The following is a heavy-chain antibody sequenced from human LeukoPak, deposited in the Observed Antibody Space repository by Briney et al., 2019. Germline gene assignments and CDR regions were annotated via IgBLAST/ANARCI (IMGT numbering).Heavy chain of an antibody. Sequence: GRSLRLSCAASGFTFSNYGMFWVRQAPGMGLEWVAVIWNDASHEYYADSVKGRFSISRDNSKNTLYRQMNSLRAEDTAIYYCARGYSSRDRVGDFDYWGQGTLVTVSS. J-gene: IGHJ4*02. D-gene: IGHD1-26*01. CDR3: ARGYSSRDRVGDFDY. CDR1: GFTFSNYG. V-gene: IGHV3-33*07. CDR2: IWNDASHE.